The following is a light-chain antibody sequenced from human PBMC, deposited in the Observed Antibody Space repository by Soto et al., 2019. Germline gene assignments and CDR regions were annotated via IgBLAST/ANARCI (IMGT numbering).Light chain of an antibody. J-gene: IGLJ1*01. V-gene: IGLV2-14*01. CDR1: RSVVGGYNY. CDR3: SSYTSSSTYV. CDR2: DVS. Sequence: HSELTQAASVSGSPGESIAISCPGTRSVVGGYNYVSWYQQHPGKAPKLMVYDVSNRPSGVSNRFSGSKSGNTASLTISGLQAEDEADYYCSSYTSSSTYVFVTGTKVTVL.